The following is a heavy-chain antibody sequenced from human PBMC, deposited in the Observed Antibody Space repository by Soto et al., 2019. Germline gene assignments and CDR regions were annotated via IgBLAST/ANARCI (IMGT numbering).Heavy chain of an antibody. CDR3: AKSITMIVVVIKGPFDY. CDR1: GFTFSSYA. V-gene: IGHV3-23*01. D-gene: IGHD3-22*01. CDR2: ISGSGGST. Sequence: VGSLRLSCAASGFTFSSYAMSWVRQAPGKGLEWVSAISGSGGSTYYADSVKGRFTISRDNSKNTLYLQMSSLRAEDTAVYYCAKSITMIVVVIKGPFDYWGQGTLVTVSS. J-gene: IGHJ4*02.